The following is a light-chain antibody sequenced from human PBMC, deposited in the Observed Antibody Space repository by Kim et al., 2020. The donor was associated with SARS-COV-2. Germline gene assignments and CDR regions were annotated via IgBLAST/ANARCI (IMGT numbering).Light chain of an antibody. Sequence: QSVVTQPASVSGSPGQSITISCTGTNSDVGAYNYVSWYQQFPDKAPKLLTFDVSKRPSGVSNRFSGSKSGNTASLTISGVQAEDEADYYCAAYTTSDTLVFGGGTQLTVL. CDR3: AAYTTSDTLV. V-gene: IGLV2-14*03. CDR1: NSDVGAYNY. J-gene: IGLJ2*01. CDR2: DVS.